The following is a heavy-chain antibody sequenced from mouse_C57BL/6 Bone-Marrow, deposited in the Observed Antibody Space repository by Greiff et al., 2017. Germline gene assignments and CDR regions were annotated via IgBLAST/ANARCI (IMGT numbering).Heavy chain of an antibody. D-gene: IGHD1-1*01. V-gene: IGHV1-81*01. CDR1: GYTFTSYG. CDR3: ARRSTRNFFDY. Sequence: VKLVESGAELARPGASVKLSCTASGYTFTSYGISWVKQRTGQGLEWIGEIYPRSGNTYYNEKFKCKATLTADKSSSTAYMELRSLTSEDSAVYFCARRSTRNFFDYWGQGTTLTVSS. J-gene: IGHJ2*01. CDR2: IYPRSGNT.